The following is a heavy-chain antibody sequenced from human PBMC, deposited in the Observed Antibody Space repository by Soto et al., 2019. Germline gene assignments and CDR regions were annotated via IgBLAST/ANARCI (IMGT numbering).Heavy chain of an antibody. V-gene: IGHV3-23*01. CDR3: ANGCGGTCYSRIHY. D-gene: IGHD2-15*01. Sequence: EVQLLESGGGLVQPGGSLRLSCAASGFTFSSYAMSWVRQAPGKGLEWVSGISDSGGSTYYADSVKGSFTISRDNSKSTLYLQMNSLRAEVTAVYYCANGCGGTCYSRIHYWGQGTLVTVSS. CDR1: GFTFSSYA. J-gene: IGHJ4*02. CDR2: ISDSGGST.